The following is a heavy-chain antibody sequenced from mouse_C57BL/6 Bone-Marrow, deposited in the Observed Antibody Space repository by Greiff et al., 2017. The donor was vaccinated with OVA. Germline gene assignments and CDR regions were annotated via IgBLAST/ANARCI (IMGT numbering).Heavy chain of an antibody. Sequence: SGSELRSPGSSVKLSCKDFDSDFFPIAYMSWVRKKPGHGFGCIGGILPSIGRTIYGEKLEAKATLDADTLSNTGYLELNNLTSEQSAIYYCAGGRLSLWYFDVWGTGTTVTVSS. CDR1: DSDFFPIAY. V-gene: IGHV15-2*01. D-gene: IGHD2-4*01. CDR2: ILPSIGRT. J-gene: IGHJ1*03. CDR3: AGGRLSLWYFDV.